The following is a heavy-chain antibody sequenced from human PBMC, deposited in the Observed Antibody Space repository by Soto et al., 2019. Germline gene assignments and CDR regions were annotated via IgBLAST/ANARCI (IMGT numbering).Heavy chain of an antibody. CDR3: ARVCYYLAGTRHHYYGLQV. J-gene: IGHJ6*02. Sequence: ASVKVSCKASGDHFTSHYMHCVRKATGQGLESMGIIYPTSGRTVYAQKFQVRVTRARRTSTRSGYMELSTLSSDDTAVDYWARVCYYLAGTRHHYYGLQVWG. V-gene: IGHV1-46*01. CDR1: GDHFTSHY. CDR2: IYPTSGRT. D-gene: IGHD3-10*01.